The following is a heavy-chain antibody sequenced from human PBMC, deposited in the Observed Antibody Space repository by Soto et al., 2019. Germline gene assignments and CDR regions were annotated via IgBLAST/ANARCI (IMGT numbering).Heavy chain of an antibody. J-gene: IGHJ4*02. CDR2: IYYSGST. CDR1: GGSISSGGYY. Sequence: SETLSLTCTVSGGSISSGGYYWSWIRQHPGKGLEWIGYIYYSGSTYYNPSLKSRVTISVDTSKNQFSLKLSSVTAADTAVYYCARKQLGKGWYFDYWGQGTLVTVSS. D-gene: IGHD6-13*01. V-gene: IGHV4-31*03. CDR3: ARKQLGKGWYFDY.